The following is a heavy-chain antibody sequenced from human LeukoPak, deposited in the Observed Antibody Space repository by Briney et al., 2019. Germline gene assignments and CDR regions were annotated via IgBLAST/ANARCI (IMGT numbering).Heavy chain of an antibody. CDR3: ARATVGAVGTRYFDS. V-gene: IGHV5-51*01. D-gene: IGHD1-26*01. Sequence: NHGESLKISCKGSGYSFTTYWIAWVRQMPGKGLERMGIVYPGDSDIRYSPSFQGQVVISVDKSISTAYLQWSSLEDSDTAMYYCARATVGAVGTRYFDSWGLGTLVTVSS. CDR2: VYPGDSDI. J-gene: IGHJ4*02. CDR1: GYSFTTYW.